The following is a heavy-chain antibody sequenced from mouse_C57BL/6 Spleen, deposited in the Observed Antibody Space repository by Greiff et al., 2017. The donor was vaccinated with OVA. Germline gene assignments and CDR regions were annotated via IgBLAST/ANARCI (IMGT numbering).Heavy chain of an antibody. V-gene: IGHV5-4*03. CDR1: GFTFSSYA. CDR3: AGGHYYGSYAMDY. D-gene: IGHD1-1*01. J-gene: IGHJ4*01. CDR2: ISDGGSYT. Sequence: EVKLVESGGGLVKPGGSLKLSCAASGFTFSSYAMSWVRQTPEKRLEWVATISDGGSYTYYPDNVKGRFTISRDNAKNNLYLQMSHLKSEDTAMYYCAGGHYYGSYAMDYWGQGTSVTVSS.